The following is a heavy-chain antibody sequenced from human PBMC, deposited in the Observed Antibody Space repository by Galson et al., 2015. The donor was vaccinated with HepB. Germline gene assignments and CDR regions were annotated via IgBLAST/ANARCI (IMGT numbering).Heavy chain of an antibody. Sequence: SLRLSCAASGFTFSNAWMNWVRQVPGKGLEWVGRIRSKTDGGTADYAAPVQGRFTISRDDSKNTLYLQMNSLKTEDTAVYYCVTPTGYTPRQAFDIWGQGTMVTVSS. D-gene: IGHD5-18*01. J-gene: IGHJ3*02. CDR3: VTPTGYTPRQAFDI. CDR1: GFTFSNAW. CDR2: IRSKTDGGTA. V-gene: IGHV3-15*01.